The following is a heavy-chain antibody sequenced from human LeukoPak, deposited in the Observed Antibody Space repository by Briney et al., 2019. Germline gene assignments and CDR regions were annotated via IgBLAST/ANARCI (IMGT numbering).Heavy chain of an antibody. Sequence: SETLSLTCAVSGYSISSGYYWGWIRQPPGKGLEWTGNIYQSGSTYSNPSLKSRVTISVDTSKNHFSLKLTSVTAADTAVYYCARTYYYGSGSYQNSYGFDIWGQGTVVTVAS. CDR1: GYSISSGYY. CDR2: IYQSGST. D-gene: IGHD3-10*01. CDR3: ARTYYYGSGSYQNSYGFDI. V-gene: IGHV4-38-2*01. J-gene: IGHJ3*02.